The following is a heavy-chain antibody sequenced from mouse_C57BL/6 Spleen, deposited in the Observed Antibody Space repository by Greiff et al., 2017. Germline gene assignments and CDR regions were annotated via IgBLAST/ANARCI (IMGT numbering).Heavy chain of an antibody. D-gene: IGHD3-3*01. CDR3: ERKGGDGFDY. CDR1: GYSITSGYY. Sequence: VQLKESGPGLVKPSQSLSLTCSVTGYSITSGYYWNWIRQFPGNKLEWMGYISYDGSNNYNPSVKNRISITRDTSKNQFFLKLNSVTTEDTATYYCERKGGDGFDYWGKGTTLTVSS. J-gene: IGHJ2*01. CDR2: ISYDGSN. V-gene: IGHV3-6*01.